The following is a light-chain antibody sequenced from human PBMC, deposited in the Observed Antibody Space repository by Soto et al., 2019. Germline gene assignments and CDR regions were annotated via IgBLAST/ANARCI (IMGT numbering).Light chain of an antibody. V-gene: IGKV3-15*01. CDR3: QQYHKWPPFT. Sequence: EIVMTQSQASLSVSPGERATLSCRASQSVSSNLAWYQQKPGQTTRLLMYGASTRATGIPARFSGSGSGTEFTLTISSLQPEDFAVYYCQQYHKWPPFTFGGGTKVDIK. CDR1: QSVSSN. J-gene: IGKJ4*01. CDR2: GAS.